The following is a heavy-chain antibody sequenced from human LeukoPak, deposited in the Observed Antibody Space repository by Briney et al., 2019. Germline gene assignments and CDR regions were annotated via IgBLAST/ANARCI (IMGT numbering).Heavy chain of an antibody. D-gene: IGHD1-26*01. V-gene: IGHV3-21*05. CDR3: ARLSGNYRFDY. J-gene: IGHJ4*02. CDR1: RFTFSSYA. Sequence: GGSLRLSCAASRFTFSSYAMTWVRQAPGKGLEWVSYISSSYTKYADSVKGRFTISRDNAKNSLYLQMNSLRAEDTAIYYCARLSGNYRFDYWGQGILVTVSS. CDR2: ISSSYT.